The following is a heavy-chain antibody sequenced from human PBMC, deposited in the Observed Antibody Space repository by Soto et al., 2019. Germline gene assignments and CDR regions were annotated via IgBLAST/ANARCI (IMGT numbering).Heavy chain of an antibody. CDR1: GFTFSDYY. CDR3: ARDMERITFGGVIGY. J-gene: IGHJ4*02. Sequence: QVQLVESGGGLVKAGGSLRLSCAASGFTFSDYYMSWIRQAPGKGHEWVSYISTSGKTIYYADSVKGRFTMSRDNAENSLYLQMNSLRDEDTAVYYCARDMERITFGGVIGYWGQGTLVTVSS. D-gene: IGHD3-16*01. V-gene: IGHV3-11*01. CDR2: ISTSGKTI.